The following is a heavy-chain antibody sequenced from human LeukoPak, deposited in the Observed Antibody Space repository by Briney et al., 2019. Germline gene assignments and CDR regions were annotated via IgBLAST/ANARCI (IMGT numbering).Heavy chain of an antibody. J-gene: IGHJ4*02. CDR3: AGVANKTYGY. D-gene: IGHD2-21*01. V-gene: IGHV1-2*02. CDR1: GYTFTGYY. Sequence: ASVKVSCKASGYTFTGYYMHWVRQAPGQGLEWMGWINPNSGGTNYAQKFQGRVTMTRDTSISTAYMELIRLRSGDTAVYYCAGVANKTYGYWGQGTLVTVSS. CDR2: INPNSGGT.